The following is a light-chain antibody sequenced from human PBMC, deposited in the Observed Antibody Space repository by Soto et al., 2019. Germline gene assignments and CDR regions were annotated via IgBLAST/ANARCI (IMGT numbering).Light chain of an antibody. Sequence: EIVLTQSPGTLSLSPGERATLSCRSSQSVSSSYLAWYQQKPGQAPRLRIFGASSRATGIPDRFSGSGSGTDFTLTISRLEPEDFAGYSCQKYGRSRLFPFGPGTQGDIK. CDR2: GAS. V-gene: IGKV3-20*01. CDR3: QKYGRSRLFP. J-gene: IGKJ3*01. CDR1: QSVSSSY.